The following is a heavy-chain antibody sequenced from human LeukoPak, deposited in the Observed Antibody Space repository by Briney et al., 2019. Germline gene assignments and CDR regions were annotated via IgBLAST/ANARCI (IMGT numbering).Heavy chain of an antibody. CDR1: GGTLSSYG. D-gene: IGHD1-26*01. CDR2: IIPIVNRA. V-gene: IGHV1-69*04. J-gene: IGHJ5*02. CDR3: ARLRADAGSGDNWFDP. Sequence: ASVKVSCKASGGTLSSYGIGWVRQAPGQGLEWMGRIIPIVNRANSAQRFQGRVTITADTSTNTVYMELSSLRSDDTAVYYCARLRADAGSGDNWFDPWSQGTLVTVSS.